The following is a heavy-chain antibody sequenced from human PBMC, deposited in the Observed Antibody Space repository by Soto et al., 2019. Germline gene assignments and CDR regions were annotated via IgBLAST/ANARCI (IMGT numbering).Heavy chain of an antibody. CDR2: IGTAGDT. J-gene: IGHJ6*02. CDR1: GFTFSSYD. D-gene: IGHD5-18*01. CDR3: ARGSDGYSYGFYVSGMDV. Sequence: VQLVESGGGLVQPGGSLRLSCAASGFTFSSYDMHWVRQATGKGLEWVSAIGTAGDTYYPGSVKGRFTISRENAKNSLYLQMNSLRAEDTAVYYCARGSDGYSYGFYVSGMDVWGQGTTVTVSS. V-gene: IGHV3-13*01.